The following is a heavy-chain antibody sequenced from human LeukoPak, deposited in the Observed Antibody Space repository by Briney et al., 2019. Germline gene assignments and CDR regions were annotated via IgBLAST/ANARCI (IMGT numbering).Heavy chain of an antibody. V-gene: IGHV3-53*01. CDR3: ARVYSYGHFDY. CDR1: GFTVSSNY. D-gene: IGHD5-18*01. Sequence: GGSLRLSCAASGFTVSSNYMSWVRQAPGKGLEGVSVIYSGGSTYYADSVKGRFTISRDNSKNTLYLQMNSLRAEDTAVYYCARVYSYGHFDYWGQGTLVTVSS. CDR2: IYSGGST. J-gene: IGHJ4*02.